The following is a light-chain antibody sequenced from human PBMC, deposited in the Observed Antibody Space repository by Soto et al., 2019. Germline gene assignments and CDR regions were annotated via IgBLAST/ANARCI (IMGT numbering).Light chain of an antibody. CDR3: QQYNNWSRT. Sequence: EILMTQSPATLSVSPGERATLSCGASQSVSSNLAWYQQKPGKAPRLLIYGASTRATGIPARLSGSGSGTELAITISSMQYEDFEVYYCQQYNNWSRTFGQGTKVDIK. CDR2: GAS. V-gene: IGKV3-15*01. CDR1: QSVSSN. J-gene: IGKJ1*01.